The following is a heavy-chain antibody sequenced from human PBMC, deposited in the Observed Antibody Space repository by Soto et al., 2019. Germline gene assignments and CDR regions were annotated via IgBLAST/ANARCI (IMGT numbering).Heavy chain of an antibody. Sequence: GGSLRLSCAASGFTFSSYAMSWVRQAPGKGLEWVSAISGSGGSTYYVDSVKGRFTISRDNSKNTLYLQMNSLRAEDTAVYYCAKVYYDSSGYYYGPFDYWGQGTLVTVSS. CDR2: ISGSGGST. D-gene: IGHD3-22*01. J-gene: IGHJ4*02. CDR1: GFTFSSYA. V-gene: IGHV3-23*01. CDR3: AKVYYDSSGYYYGPFDY.